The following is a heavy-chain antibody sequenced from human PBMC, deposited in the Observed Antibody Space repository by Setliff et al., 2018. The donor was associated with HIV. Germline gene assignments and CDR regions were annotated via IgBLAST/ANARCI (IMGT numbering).Heavy chain of an antibody. V-gene: IGHV3-66*03. CDR1: GFTVSSNY. J-gene: IGHJ4*02. CDR3: ARGNYDIVTGYYNVYYFDY. CDR2: IAGNKGTT. D-gene: IGHD3-9*01. Sequence: GSLRLSCAASGFTVSSNYMSWVRQAPGKGLEWVSAIAGNKGTTFYADSVKGRFTISKDNSKNTLYLQMNSLRVEDTAVCYCARGNYDIVTGYYNVYYFDYWGQGTLVTVSS.